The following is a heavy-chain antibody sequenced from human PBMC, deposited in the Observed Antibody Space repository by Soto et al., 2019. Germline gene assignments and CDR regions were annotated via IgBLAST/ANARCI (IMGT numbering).Heavy chain of an antibody. Sequence: QLLESGGGSVQRGGSLRLSCAGSEFTSSNYIMSWVRQAPGKGLEWVSGISGSGDYTDYADSVRGRFIISRDNSKNTLYLQLTGLRAEDTAIYYCAKDQGPQAGIWNDPGRYGMDVWGPGTTVTVSS. CDR2: ISGSGDYT. CDR1: EFTSSNYI. J-gene: IGHJ6*02. CDR3: AKDQGPQAGIWNDPGRYGMDV. D-gene: IGHD1-1*01. V-gene: IGHV3-23*01.